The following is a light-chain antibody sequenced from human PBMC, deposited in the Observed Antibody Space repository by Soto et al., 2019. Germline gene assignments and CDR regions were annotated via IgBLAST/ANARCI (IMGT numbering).Light chain of an antibody. J-gene: IGLJ3*02. CDR3: QTWGNGIWV. CDR2: LNSDGSH. CDR1: SGHSSYA. Sequence: QPVLTQSPSASASLGASVKLTCTLSSGHSSYAIAWHQQQPEKDPRYLMKLNSDGSHSKGDGIPDRFSGSSSGAERYLTISSLQSEDEADYYCQTWGNGIWVFGGGTKLTVL. V-gene: IGLV4-69*01.